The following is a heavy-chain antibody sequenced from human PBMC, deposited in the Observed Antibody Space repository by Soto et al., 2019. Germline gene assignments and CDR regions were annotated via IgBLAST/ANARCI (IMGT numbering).Heavy chain of an antibody. D-gene: IGHD3-22*01. CDR1: GYTFTNYA. CDR2: INAGNGNT. Sequence: QVQLVQSGAEEKMPGASVKVSCKASGYTFTNYAMHWVRQAPGHRLEWMGWINAGNGNTKYSQKFQGRVTITRDTSASTAYMELISLRSEDTAVYYCARSSGYYLIDDYWGQGTLVTVSS. V-gene: IGHV1-3*05. CDR3: ARSSGYYLIDDY. J-gene: IGHJ4*02.